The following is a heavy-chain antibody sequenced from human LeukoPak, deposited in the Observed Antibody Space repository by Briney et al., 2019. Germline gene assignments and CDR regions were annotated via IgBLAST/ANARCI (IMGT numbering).Heavy chain of an antibody. D-gene: IGHD2-2*01. CDR1: GYTFTGYY. CDR3: AGHAHETLVPAPDPIFDY. Sequence: ASVKVSCKASGYTFTGYYMHWVRQAPGQGLEWMGWINPNSGGTNYAQKFQGRVTMTRDTSISTAYMELSRLRSDDTAVYYCAGHAHETLVPAPDPIFDYWGQGTLVTVSS. V-gene: IGHV1-2*02. J-gene: IGHJ4*02. CDR2: INPNSGGT.